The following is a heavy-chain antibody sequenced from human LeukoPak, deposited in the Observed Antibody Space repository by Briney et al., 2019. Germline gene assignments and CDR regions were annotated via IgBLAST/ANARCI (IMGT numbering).Heavy chain of an antibody. CDR3: ASQGYCSSTSCYTLFRPEYFQH. Sequence: SETLSLTCTVSGGSISSSSCYWGWIRQPPGKGLEWIGSIYYSGSTYYNPSLKSRVTISVDTSKNQFSLKLSSVTAADTAVYYCASQGYCSSTSCYTLFRPEYFQHWGQGTLVTVSS. CDR2: IYYSGST. J-gene: IGHJ1*01. D-gene: IGHD2-2*02. V-gene: IGHV4-39*01. CDR1: GGSISSSSCY.